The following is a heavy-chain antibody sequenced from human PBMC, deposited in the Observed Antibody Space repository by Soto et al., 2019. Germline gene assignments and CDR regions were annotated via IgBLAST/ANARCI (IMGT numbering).Heavy chain of an antibody. D-gene: IGHD5-12*01. CDR2: IMPIFRTP. V-gene: IGHV1-69*05. CDR1: GGTFSNSA. CDR3: ARDKDRAQLGGNYYYMLDV. J-gene: IGHJ6*02. Sequence: QVQLEQSGAEVKKPGSSVKVSCKASGGTFSNSAISWVRQAPGQGLEWMGGIMPIFRTPDYAQKFQGRVTXTXDXXTTTAYMELSGLKPDDTAVYYCARDKDRAQLGGNYYYMLDVWGQGTTVTVSS.